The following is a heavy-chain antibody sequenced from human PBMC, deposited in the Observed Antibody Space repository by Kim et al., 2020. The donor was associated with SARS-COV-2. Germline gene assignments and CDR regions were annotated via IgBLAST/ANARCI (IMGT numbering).Heavy chain of an antibody. J-gene: IGHJ6*02. CDR3: ARTLVLSGYYGMDV. V-gene: IGHV3-33*01. D-gene: IGHD3-10*01. Sequence: ADSVKGRFTISRDNSKHTLYLQMNSLRAEDTAVYYCARTLVLSGYYGMDVWGQGTTVTVSS.